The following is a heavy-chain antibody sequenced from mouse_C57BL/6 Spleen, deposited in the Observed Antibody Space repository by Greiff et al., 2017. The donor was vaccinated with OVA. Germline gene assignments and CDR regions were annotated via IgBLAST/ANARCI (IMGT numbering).Heavy chain of an antibody. Sequence: QVQLQQPGAELMRPGSSVKLSCKASGYTFTSYWMDWVKQRPGQGLEWIGNIYPSDSETHYNQKFKDKATLTVDKSSSPAYMQLSSLTSEDSAVYYCARDSRGFDYWGQGTTLTVSS. J-gene: IGHJ2*01. V-gene: IGHV1-61*01. CDR3: ARDSRGFDY. CDR2: IYPSDSET. CDR1: GYTFTSYW.